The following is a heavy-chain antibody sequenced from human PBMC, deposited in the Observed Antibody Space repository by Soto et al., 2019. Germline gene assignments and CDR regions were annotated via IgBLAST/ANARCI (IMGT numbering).Heavy chain of an antibody. CDR3: VREGSGWYSRGSFDF. Sequence: VQLLESGGGLVRPGGSLRLSCAASGFSFSNYAMNWVRQAPGKGLEGVSVISGSGGSAYYADSVQGRFTISRDNSENTLYLQMNSLRAEDTAIYYCVREGSGWYSRGSFDFWGRGTMVTVSS. D-gene: IGHD6-19*01. CDR1: GFSFSNYA. V-gene: IGHV3-23*01. CDR2: ISGSGGSA. J-gene: IGHJ3*01.